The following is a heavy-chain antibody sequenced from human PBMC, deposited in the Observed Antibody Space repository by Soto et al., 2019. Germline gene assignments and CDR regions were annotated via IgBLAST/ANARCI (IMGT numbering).Heavy chain of an antibody. CDR2: IVPMIGIA. D-gene: IGHD2-2*01. CDR3: ARDSGRSDVVPAAISAMDA. J-gene: IGHJ6*02. Sequence: QVQLVQSGAEVKKPGSSVKVSCKGSGGTFNRYTITWVRQAPGQALEWMGRIVPMIGIASYAQNFRGRVTITADKATSTAYIELSSLSSEDTGVYYCARDSGRSDVVPAAISAMDAWGQGTTVTVSS. CDR1: GGTFNRYT. V-gene: IGHV1-69*08.